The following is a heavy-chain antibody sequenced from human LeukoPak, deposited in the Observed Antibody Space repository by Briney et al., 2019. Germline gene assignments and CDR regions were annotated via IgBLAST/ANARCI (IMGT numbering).Heavy chain of an antibody. J-gene: IGHJ4*02. CDR3: ARTDYSNAGYYFDY. CDR2: IYYSGST. Sequence: PSETLSLTCTVSGGSISSSSYYWGWIRQPPGKGLEWIGSIYYSGSTYYNPSLKSRVTISVDTSKNQFSLKLSSVTAADTAVYYCARTDYSNAGYYFDYWGQGTLVTVSS. CDR1: GGSISSSSYY. V-gene: IGHV4-39*01. D-gene: IGHD4-11*01.